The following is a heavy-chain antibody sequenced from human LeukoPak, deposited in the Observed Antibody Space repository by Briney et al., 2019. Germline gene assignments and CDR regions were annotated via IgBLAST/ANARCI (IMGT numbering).Heavy chain of an antibody. J-gene: IGHJ3*02. CDR1: GFTVSSNY. CDR2: IYSGGST. V-gene: IGHV3-53*01. Sequence: GGSLRPSCAASGFTVSSNYMSWVRQAPGKGLEWVSVIYSGGSTYYADSVKGRFTISRDNSKNTLYLQMNSLRAEDTAVYYCARAQQLVDDAFDIWGQGTMVTVSS. CDR3: ARAQQLVDDAFDI. D-gene: IGHD6-13*01.